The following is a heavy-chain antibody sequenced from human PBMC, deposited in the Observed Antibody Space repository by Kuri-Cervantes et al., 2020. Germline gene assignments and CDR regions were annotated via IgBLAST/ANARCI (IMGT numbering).Heavy chain of an antibody. V-gene: IGHV3-30*03. CDR1: GFTFSSYG. CDR2: ISYDGSNK. D-gene: IGHD4-23*01. J-gene: IGHJ4*02. Sequence: GESLKISCAASGFTFSSYGMHWVRQAPGKGLEWVAVISYDGSNKYYADSVKGRFTISRDNFKNTLYLQMNSLRAEDTAVYYCASGGNSHFDYWGQGTLVTVSS. CDR3: ASGGNSHFDY.